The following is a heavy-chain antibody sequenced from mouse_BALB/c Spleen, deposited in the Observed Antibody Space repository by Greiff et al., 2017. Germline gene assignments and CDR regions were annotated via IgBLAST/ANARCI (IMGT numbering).Heavy chain of an antibody. CDR1: GYTFTNYW. Sequence: QVQLQQSGAELVRPGTSVKISCKASGYTFTNYWLGWVKQRPGHGLEWIGDIYPGGGYTNYNEKFKGKATLTADTSSITAYMQLSSLTSEDSAVYCGAGWRSLLPLDYWGQGTTLTVSS. V-gene: IGHV1-63*02. J-gene: IGHJ2*01. CDR2: IYPGGGYT. D-gene: IGHD1-1*01. CDR3: AGWRSLLPLDY.